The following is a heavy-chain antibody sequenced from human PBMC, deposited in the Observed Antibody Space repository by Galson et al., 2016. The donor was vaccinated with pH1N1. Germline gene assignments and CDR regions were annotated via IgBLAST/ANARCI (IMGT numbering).Heavy chain of an antibody. CDR3: AREDYYDTDLSDWYFDL. V-gene: IGHV1-69*01. D-gene: IGHD3-22*01. CDR1: GGTFGSYS. CDR2: IIPIFNTA. Sequence: GGTFGSYSINWVRQAPGQGLEWMGGIIPIFNTAKYAQNFQGRVTITADESTTTAYMEQSSLRSEDTAVYFCAREDYYDTDLSDWYFDLWGRGTLLTVSS. J-gene: IGHJ2*01.